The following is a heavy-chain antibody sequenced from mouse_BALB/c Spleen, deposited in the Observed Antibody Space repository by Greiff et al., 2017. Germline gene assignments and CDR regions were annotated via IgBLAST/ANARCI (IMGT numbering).Heavy chain of an antibody. Sequence: EVNVVESGGGLVKPGGSLKLSCAASGFTFSSYAMSWVRQTPEKRLEWVATISSGGSYTYYPDSVKGRFTISRDNAKNTLYLQMSSLRSEDTAMYYCARRDSLYAMDYWGQGTSVTVSS. CDR2: ISSGGSYT. CDR1: GFTFSSYA. V-gene: IGHV5-9-3*01. J-gene: IGHJ4*01. CDR3: ARRDSLYAMDY.